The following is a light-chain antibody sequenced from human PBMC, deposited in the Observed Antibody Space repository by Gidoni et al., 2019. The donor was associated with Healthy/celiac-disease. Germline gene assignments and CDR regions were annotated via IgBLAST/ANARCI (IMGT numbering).Light chain of an antibody. CDR2: GKN. Sequence: SELTQDPAVSVALGQTVRITCQGDSLRSYYASWYQQKPGQAPVLVIYGKNNRPSGIPDRFTGSSSGNTASLTITGAQAEDEADYYCNSRDSSGNHVVFGGGTKLTVL. CDR1: SLRSYY. J-gene: IGLJ2*01. V-gene: IGLV3-19*01. CDR3: NSRDSSGNHVV.